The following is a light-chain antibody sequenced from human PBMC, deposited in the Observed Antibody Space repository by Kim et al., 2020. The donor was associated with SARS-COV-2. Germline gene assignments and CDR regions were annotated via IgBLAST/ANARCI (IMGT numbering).Light chain of an antibody. CDR1: QSVGRDY. V-gene: IGKV3-20*01. CDR2: GTS. Sequence: CPGERATLACRTSQSVGRDYLAWYQQKPGQAPRLLIYGTSSRATGIPDRFSGSGSGTDFTLTISRLEPEDLAVFYCQQYDTSPWTFGQGTKVDIK. CDR3: QQYDTSPWT. J-gene: IGKJ1*01.